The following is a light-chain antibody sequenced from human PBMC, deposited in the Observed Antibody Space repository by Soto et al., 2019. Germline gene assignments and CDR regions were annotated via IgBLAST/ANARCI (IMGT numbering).Light chain of an antibody. CDR3: SSYSTTGTT. J-gene: IGLJ2*01. CDR1: ASDIAGYNY. V-gene: IGLV2-14*01. Sequence: QSVLTQPASVSGSPGQSVTLSCTGPASDIAGYNYVSWYQQYPGKAPKLLLYEASNRPSGVSFRFSGSKSGDTASLTISGLQTEDEADYFCSSYSTTGTTFGGGTKVTVL. CDR2: EAS.